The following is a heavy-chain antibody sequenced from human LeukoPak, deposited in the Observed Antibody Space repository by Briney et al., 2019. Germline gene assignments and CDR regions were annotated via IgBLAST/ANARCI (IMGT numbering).Heavy chain of an antibody. CDR1: GFTFSSYN. Sequence: PGGSLRLSCAASGFTFSSYNMNWVRQAPGKGLEWVSSVSSSSSYIYYADSVKGRFTISRDNSKNTLYLQMNSLRADDTAVYYCAKLLGYCTTTSCPGHFDYWGQGTLVTVSS. CDR3: AKLLGYCTTTSCPGHFDY. V-gene: IGHV3-21*04. D-gene: IGHD2-2*01. J-gene: IGHJ4*02. CDR2: VSSSSSYI.